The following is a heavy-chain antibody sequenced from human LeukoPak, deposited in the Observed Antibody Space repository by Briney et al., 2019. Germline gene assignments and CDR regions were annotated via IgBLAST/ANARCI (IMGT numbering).Heavy chain of an antibody. CDR2: IYYSGTT. V-gene: IGHV4-39*01. Sequence: PSETLSLTCTVPGGSISSSHYYWGWIRQTPGKGLEWIGTIYYSGTTYYNPSLESRATISEDTSKNQFSLTLRSVTAADTAVYYCARQISDYYYYYIDVWGKGTTVTVSS. CDR1: GGSISSSHYY. J-gene: IGHJ6*03. D-gene: IGHD3-10*01. CDR3: ARQISDYYYYYIDV.